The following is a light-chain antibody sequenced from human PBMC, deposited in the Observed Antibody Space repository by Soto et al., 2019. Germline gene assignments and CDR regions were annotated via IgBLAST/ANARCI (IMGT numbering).Light chain of an antibody. CDR1: SNDVGGYNY. J-gene: IGLJ1*01. CDR2: DVT. V-gene: IGLV2-14*01. CDR3: SSYTSSTSFY. Sequence: QSALTQPASVSGSPGQSITISCTGTSNDVGGYNYVSWYQQHPGKAPKLMIYDVTNRPSGVSNRFSGSKSGNTASLTISGLQAEDEADYYCSSYTSSTSFYFGTGTKVTVL.